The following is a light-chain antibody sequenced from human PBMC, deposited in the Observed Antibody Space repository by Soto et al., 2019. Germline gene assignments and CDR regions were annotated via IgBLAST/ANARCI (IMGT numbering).Light chain of an antibody. J-gene: IGLJ3*02. CDR2: GNS. CDR3: QSYDSRLSGWV. CDR1: SSNIGAGYD. Sequence: QAVLTQPPSVSGAPGQRVTISCTGSSSNIGAGYDVHWYQQLPGTAPKLLIHGNSNRPSGVPDRFSGSKSGTSAYLAITGLQAEDDADYYCQSYDSRLSGWVFGGGTKLTVL. V-gene: IGLV1-40*01.